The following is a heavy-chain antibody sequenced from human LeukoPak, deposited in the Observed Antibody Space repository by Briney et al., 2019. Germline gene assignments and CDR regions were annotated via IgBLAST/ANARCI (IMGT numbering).Heavy chain of an antibody. CDR3: AGHYYDSSGYYHAEYFQH. CDR1: GGSISSYY. D-gene: IGHD3-22*01. Sequence: SETLSLTCTVSGGSISSYYWGWIRQPPGKGLEWIGYIYYSGSTNYNPSLKSRVTISVDTSKNQFSLKLSSVTAADTAVYYCAGHYYDSSGYYHAEYFQHWGQGTLVTVSS. J-gene: IGHJ1*01. CDR2: IYYSGST. V-gene: IGHV4-59*01.